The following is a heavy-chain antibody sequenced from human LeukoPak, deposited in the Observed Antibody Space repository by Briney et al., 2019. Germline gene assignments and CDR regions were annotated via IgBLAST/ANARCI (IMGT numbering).Heavy chain of an antibody. V-gene: IGHV4-59*08. CDR1: GGSISSYY. CDR2: IYYSGST. J-gene: IGHJ4*02. CDR3: ARHSYGGYLEDY. Sequence: SETLSLTCTVSGGSISSYYWSWIRQPPGKGLEWIGYIYYSGSTNYNPSLKSRVTISVDTSKNQFSLKLSSVTAADTAVYYCARHSYGGYLEDYWGQGTLVTVSS. D-gene: IGHD4-23*01.